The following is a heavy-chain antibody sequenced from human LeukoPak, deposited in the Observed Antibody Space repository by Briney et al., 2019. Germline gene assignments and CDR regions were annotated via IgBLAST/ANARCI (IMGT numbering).Heavy chain of an antibody. CDR1: GFTFSSYA. CDR3: ARDPGAGTGFDY. D-gene: IGHD1-14*01. V-gene: IGHV3-7*03. J-gene: IGHJ4*02. CDR2: IKQDGSEK. Sequence: GGSLRLSCAASGFTFSSYAMSWVRQAPGKGLEWVANIKQDGSEKYYVDSVKGRFTISRDNAKNSLYLQMNSLRAEDTALYYCARDPGAGTGFDYWGQGTLVTVSS.